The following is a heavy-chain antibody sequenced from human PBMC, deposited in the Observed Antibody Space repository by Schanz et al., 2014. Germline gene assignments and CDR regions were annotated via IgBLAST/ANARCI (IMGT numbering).Heavy chain of an antibody. J-gene: IGHJ6*02. V-gene: IGHV3-23*04. D-gene: IGHD2-2*02. CDR3: AKHLYQYNYYGMDV. Sequence: EAQVVESGGGLVKPGGSLRLSCVASGFTFSNACVNWVRQGPGNRLEWVSTISGSGGSTYYADSVKGRFTISRDNSKNTLSLQLNSLRADDTAVYYCAKHLYQYNYYGMDVWGQGTTVTVSS. CDR1: GFTFSNAC. CDR2: ISGSGGST.